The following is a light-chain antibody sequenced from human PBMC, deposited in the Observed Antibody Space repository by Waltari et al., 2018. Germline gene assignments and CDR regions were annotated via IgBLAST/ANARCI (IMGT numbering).Light chain of an antibody. CDR1: QSVLYSSNNKNY. CDR3: QQYYSTPFT. V-gene: IGKV4-1*01. J-gene: IGKJ3*01. CDR2: WAS. Sequence: DIVMTQSPDSLAVSLGERATINCKSSQSVLYSSNNKNYLAWYQQKPGQPPNLLIYWASTRESGVPDRFSGSGSGTDFTLTISSLQAEDVAVYYCQQYYSTPFTFGPGTKEDIK.